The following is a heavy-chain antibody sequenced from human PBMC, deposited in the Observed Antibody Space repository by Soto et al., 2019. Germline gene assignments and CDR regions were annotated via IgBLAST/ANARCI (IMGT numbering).Heavy chain of an antibody. CDR2: ISPGDSDT. Sequence: PGESLKISCKDSGYSFTNYWIGWVPQMPGKGLEWMGIISPGDSDTRYSPSFQGQVTISADKSISTAYLQWGSLKASDTAIYYCARLGRFGVDDAFDMWGQGKMVTVSS. V-gene: IGHV5-51*01. J-gene: IGHJ3*02. D-gene: IGHD3-10*01. CDR1: GYSFTNYW. CDR3: ARLGRFGVDDAFDM.